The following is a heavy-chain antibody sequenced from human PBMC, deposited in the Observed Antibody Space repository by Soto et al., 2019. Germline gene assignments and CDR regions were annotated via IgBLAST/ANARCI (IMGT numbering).Heavy chain of an antibody. CDR3: AGRDFTYGLDV. CDR1: GYTFTAYH. CDR2: IDLNSDDT. Sequence: QVQLVQSGAEVKKPGASVKVSCKASGYTFTAYHMHWVRQAPGQGLEWMGWIDLNSDDTKYALKFQGRVTMTRDTSTDTGYMELSRLRSDDTAIYYCAGRDFTYGLDVWGQGTTVTVSS. V-gene: IGHV1-2*02. J-gene: IGHJ6*02.